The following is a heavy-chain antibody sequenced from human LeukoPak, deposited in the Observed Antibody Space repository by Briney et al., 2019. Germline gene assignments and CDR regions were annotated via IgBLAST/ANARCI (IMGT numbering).Heavy chain of an antibody. Sequence: GGSLRLSCAASGFTFRNYAMSWVRQAPAKGLEWVSTIGGSGGSTYYADSVKGRFTISRDNSKNTVYLQMNSLRAEDTAVYYCAKVRLAVAGTRASDALDIWGQGTMVTVSS. CDR1: GFTFRNYA. J-gene: IGHJ3*02. CDR2: IGGSGGST. D-gene: IGHD6-13*01. V-gene: IGHV3-23*01. CDR3: AKVRLAVAGTRASDALDI.